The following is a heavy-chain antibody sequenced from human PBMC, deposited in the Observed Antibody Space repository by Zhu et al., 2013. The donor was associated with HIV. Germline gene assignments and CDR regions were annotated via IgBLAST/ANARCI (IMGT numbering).Heavy chain of an antibody. CDR1: GGTFSSYA. CDR2: IIPIFGTA. D-gene: IGHD1-20*01. CDR3: ASLEWGRYNWNYYYGMDV. J-gene: IGHJ6*02. V-gene: IGHV1-69*01. Sequence: QVQLVQSGAEVKKPGSSVKVSCKASGGTFSSYAISWVRQAPGQGLEWMGGIIPIFGTANYAQKFQGRVTITADESTSTAYMELSSLRSEDTAVYYCASLEWGRYNWNYYYGMDVWGQGTTVTGLL.